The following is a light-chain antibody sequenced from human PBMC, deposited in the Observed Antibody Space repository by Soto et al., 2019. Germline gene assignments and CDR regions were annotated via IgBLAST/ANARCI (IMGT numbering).Light chain of an antibody. J-gene: IGKJ1*01. CDR1: QSVSNNY. V-gene: IGKV3-20*01. CDR3: QQYSILWT. CDR2: GAS. Sequence: VLTQSPGALSLSPGERATLSCRASQSVSNNYLAWYQQKPGQAPRLLIYGASSRATGIPDRFSGSGSGTDFTLSISRLEPEDFAVYYCQQYSILWTFGQGTKVDIK.